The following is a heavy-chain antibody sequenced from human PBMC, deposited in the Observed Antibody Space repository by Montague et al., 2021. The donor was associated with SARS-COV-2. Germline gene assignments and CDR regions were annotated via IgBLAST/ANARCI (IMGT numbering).Heavy chain of an antibody. Sequence: TLSLTCTVSGGSISSGGYHWSWIRQHPGKGLEWIGYIYYSGSTYYNPSLKSRVTISVDTSKNQFSLKLSSVTAADTAVYYCARAFVVVIAIDAFDIWGQGTMVTVSS. CDR2: IYYSGST. CDR1: GGSISSGGYH. CDR3: ARAFVVVIAIDAFDI. V-gene: IGHV4-31*03. D-gene: IGHD2-21*01. J-gene: IGHJ3*02.